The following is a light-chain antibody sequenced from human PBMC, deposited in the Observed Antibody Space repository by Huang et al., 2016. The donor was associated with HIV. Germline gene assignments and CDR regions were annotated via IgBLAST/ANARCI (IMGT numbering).Light chain of an antibody. CDR3: QQYKNWPPYT. Sequence: EVVMTQSPATLSVSPGERATLSCTASQSVLTNLAWYQQRPGQAPRLLIYGASARASGVPAKFSGSGSGTEFTLTISSLQSEDFAVYYCQQYKNWPPYTFGQGTKLEMK. V-gene: IGKV3-15*01. J-gene: IGKJ2*01. CDR2: GAS. CDR1: QSVLTN.